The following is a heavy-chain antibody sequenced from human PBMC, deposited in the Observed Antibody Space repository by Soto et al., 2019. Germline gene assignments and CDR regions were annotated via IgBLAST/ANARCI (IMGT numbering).Heavy chain of an antibody. Sequence: ALSVTGTVSGGSISSGGYYWSWIRQHPGKGLEWIGYIYYSGSTYYNPSLKSRVTISVDTSKNQFSLKLSSVTAADTAVYYCARKGMTAAGFDYWGQGTLVTVSS. D-gene: IGHD6-25*01. CDR3: ARKGMTAAGFDY. CDR1: GGSISSGGYY. V-gene: IGHV4-31*03. CDR2: IYYSGST. J-gene: IGHJ4*02.